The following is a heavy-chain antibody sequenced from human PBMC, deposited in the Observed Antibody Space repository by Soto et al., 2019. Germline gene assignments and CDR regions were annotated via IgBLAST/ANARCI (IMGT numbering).Heavy chain of an antibody. CDR3: VKDARLAEY. CDR1: GFTFSDFY. D-gene: IGHD6-19*01. Sequence: GGSLRLSCAASGFTFSDFYMNWIRQAPGKGLEWVSYISGSSTDTNYADSVKGRFTVSRDNAKNSLYLQMNSLRAEDTAVYYCVKDARLAEYWGQGTQVTVSS. J-gene: IGHJ4*02. V-gene: IGHV3-11*06. CDR2: ISGSSTDT.